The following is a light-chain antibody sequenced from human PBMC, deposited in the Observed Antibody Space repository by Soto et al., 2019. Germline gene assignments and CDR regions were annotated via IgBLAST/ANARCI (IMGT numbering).Light chain of an antibody. J-gene: IGKJ1*01. CDR3: QQYNSYLWT. V-gene: IGKV1-5*03. CDR2: KAS. CDR1: QSTSSW. Sequence: DIQMTQSPSTLSASVGDRVTITCRASQSTSSWLAWYQQKPGKAPKLLIYKASTLESGVPSRFSGSGSGTEFTVTISSLQPDDFATYYCQQYNSYLWTFGQGTKVEIK.